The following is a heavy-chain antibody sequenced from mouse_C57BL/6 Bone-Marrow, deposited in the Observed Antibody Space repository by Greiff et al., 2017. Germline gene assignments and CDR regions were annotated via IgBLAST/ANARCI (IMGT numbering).Heavy chain of an antibody. D-gene: IGHD1-1*01. CDR3: ARRGYGSSPYYFDY. V-gene: IGHV1-53*01. Sequence: QVQLQQPGTELVKPGASVKLSCKASGYTFTSYWMHWVKQRTGQGLEWIGNIYPRNGGPNYNEKFKSTATLTVDQSSITADMQLSSLTSEGSAVYYCARRGYGSSPYYFDYWGQGTTLTVSS. CDR2: IYPRNGGP. J-gene: IGHJ2*01. CDR1: GYTFTSYW.